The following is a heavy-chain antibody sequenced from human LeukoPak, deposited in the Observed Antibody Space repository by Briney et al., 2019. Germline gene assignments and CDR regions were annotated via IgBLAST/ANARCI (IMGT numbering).Heavy chain of an antibody. V-gene: IGHV3-23*01. CDR1: GFTFSSYA. D-gene: IGHD3-3*01. Sequence: GGSLRLSCAASGFTFSSYAMSWVRQAPGKGLEWLSEITGSGDTTDYADSVKGRLTISRDNLKNTLYLEMNSLRAEDTAVYYCAKHPTRSYDFWSGYFILWGQGTLVTVSS. CDR2: ITGSGDTT. J-gene: IGHJ4*02. CDR3: AKHPTRSYDFWSGYFIL.